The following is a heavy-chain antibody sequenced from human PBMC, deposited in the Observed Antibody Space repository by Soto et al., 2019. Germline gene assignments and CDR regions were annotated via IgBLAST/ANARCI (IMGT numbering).Heavy chain of an antibody. D-gene: IGHD3-10*01. CDR3: ARGTWRVRGVIAEYFQH. Sequence: SETLSLTCAVYGGSFSGYYWSWIRQPPGKGLEWIGEINHSGSTNYNPSLKSRVTISVDTSKNQFSLKLSSVTAADTAVYYCARGTWRVRGVIAEYFQHWGQGTLVTVSS. J-gene: IGHJ1*01. CDR2: INHSGST. CDR1: GGSFSGYY. V-gene: IGHV4-34*01.